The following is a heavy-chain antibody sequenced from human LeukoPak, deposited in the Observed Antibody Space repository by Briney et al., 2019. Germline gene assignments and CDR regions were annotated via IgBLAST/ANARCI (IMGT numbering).Heavy chain of an antibody. V-gene: IGHV3-30*04. CDR1: GFTFSSYA. D-gene: IGHD1-1*01. J-gene: IGHJ3*02. Sequence: GGSLRLSCAASGFTFSSYAMHWVRQAPGKGLEWVAVISYDGSNKYYADSVKGRFTISRDNSKNTLYLQMNSLRAEDTGVYYCARAWNAGEKAFDIWGQGTMVTVSS. CDR2: ISYDGSNK. CDR3: ARAWNAGEKAFDI.